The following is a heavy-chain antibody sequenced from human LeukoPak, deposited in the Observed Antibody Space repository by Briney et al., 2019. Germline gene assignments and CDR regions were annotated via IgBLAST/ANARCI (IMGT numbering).Heavy chain of an antibody. CDR3: ARDRSGIGVFDY. D-gene: IGHD6-19*01. J-gene: IGHJ4*02. V-gene: IGHV3-53*01. CDR2: IYSGGSM. CDR1: GFTVSSNY. Sequence: GGSLRLSCAASGFTVSSNYMSWVRQAPGKGLEWVSTIYSGGSMYYADSVKGRFIISRDNSKNTLYLQMNSLRAEDTAVYYCARDRSGIGVFDYWGQGTLVTVSS.